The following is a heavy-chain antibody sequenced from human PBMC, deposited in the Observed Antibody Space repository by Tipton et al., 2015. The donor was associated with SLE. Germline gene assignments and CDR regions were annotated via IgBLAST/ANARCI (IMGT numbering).Heavy chain of an antibody. Sequence: TLSLTCIVSGGSISSYNWSWIRLPPGRGLEWIGYVYYSGSTNYNPSLKSRVTISVDTSKNQFSLKLSSVTAADTAVYYCARGGAAAGREGYYYMDVWGKGTTVTVSS. CDR3: ARGGAAAGREGYYYMDV. D-gene: IGHD6-13*01. J-gene: IGHJ6*03. CDR1: GGSISSYN. V-gene: IGHV4-59*08. CDR2: VYYSGST.